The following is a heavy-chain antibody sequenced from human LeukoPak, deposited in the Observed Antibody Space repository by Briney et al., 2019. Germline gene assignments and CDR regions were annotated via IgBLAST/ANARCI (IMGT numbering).Heavy chain of an antibody. V-gene: IGHV3-33*01. D-gene: IGHD1-14*01. CDR3: TRYNNDHFDY. CDR1: GFTFGGYG. CDR2: IAYVGSRA. J-gene: IGHJ4*02. Sequence: PGGSLRLSRAGSGFTFGGYGMHWFRQTPGKGLEWVAVIAYVGSRAFYADSVKGRFTISRDNSKNTMSVQMDDLRAEDTAVYYCTRYNNDHFDYWGQGTLVTVSS.